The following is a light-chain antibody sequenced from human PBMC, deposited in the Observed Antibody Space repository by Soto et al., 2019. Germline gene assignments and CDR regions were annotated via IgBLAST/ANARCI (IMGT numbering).Light chain of an antibody. CDR1: SGHSSYA. J-gene: IGLJ2*01. CDR2: LNSDGSQ. CDR3: QTWGTGIQV. V-gene: IGLV4-69*01. Sequence: QPVLTQSPSASASLGASVKLTCTLSSGHSSYAIAWHQQQPEKGPRYLMKLNSDGSQSKGDGIPDRFSGSSSGAERYLTIASLQSEDEADSYCQTWGTGIQVFGGGTKLTVL.